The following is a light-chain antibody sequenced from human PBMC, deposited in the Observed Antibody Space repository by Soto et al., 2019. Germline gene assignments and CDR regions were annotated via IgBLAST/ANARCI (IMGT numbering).Light chain of an antibody. CDR1: QSVGSN. J-gene: IGKJ1*01. CDR3: QQYNKWPQT. Sequence: EVVMTQSPATLSVSPGERATLSCRASQSVGSNLAWYQQKPGQAPRLLIYTASTRATGIPAKFSASGSWTEFTLTISSLQSEDFAVYYCQQYNKWPQTFGQGTKVEVK. V-gene: IGKV3-15*01. CDR2: TAS.